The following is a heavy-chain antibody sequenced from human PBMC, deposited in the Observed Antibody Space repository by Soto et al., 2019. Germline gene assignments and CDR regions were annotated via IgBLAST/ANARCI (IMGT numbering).Heavy chain of an antibody. CDR3: ARDRGSGSYPTGPYYYGMDV. Sequence: ASVKVSCKASGYTFTGYYMHWVRQANGQGLEWMGWINPNSGGTNYAQKFQGWVTMTRDTSIGTAYMELSRLRSDDTAVYYCARDRGSGSYPTGPYYYGMDVWGQGTTVTVSS. CDR2: INPNSGGT. CDR1: GYTFTGYY. D-gene: IGHD3-10*01. V-gene: IGHV1-2*04. J-gene: IGHJ6*02.